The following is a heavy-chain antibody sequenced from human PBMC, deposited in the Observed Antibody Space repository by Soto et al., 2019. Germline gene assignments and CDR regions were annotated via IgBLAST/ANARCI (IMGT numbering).Heavy chain of an antibody. CDR2: IYYSGST. CDR1: GGSISSSSYY. D-gene: IGHD6-19*01. Sequence: PSETLSLTCTVSGGSISSSSYYWGWIRQPPGKGLEWIGSIYYSGSTYYNPSLKSRVTISVDTSKNQFSLKLSSVTAADTAVYHCARQVKQWLDFDYWGQGTLVTVS. V-gene: IGHV4-39*01. J-gene: IGHJ4*02. CDR3: ARQVKQWLDFDY.